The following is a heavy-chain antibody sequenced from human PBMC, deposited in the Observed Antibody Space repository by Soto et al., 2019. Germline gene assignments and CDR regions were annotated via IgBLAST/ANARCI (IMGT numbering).Heavy chain of an antibody. V-gene: IGHV3-11*01. Sequence: QVQLVESGGGLVKPGGSLRLSCAASGFTFSDYYMSWIRQAPGKGLEWVSYISSSGSTIYYADSVKGRFTISRDNAKNSLYLQMNSLRAEDTAVYYCARDIVGYCSSTSCLNYYYYGMDVWGQGTTVTVSS. CDR1: GFTFSDYY. D-gene: IGHD2-2*01. CDR3: ARDIVGYCSSTSCLNYYYYGMDV. J-gene: IGHJ6*02. CDR2: ISSSGSTI.